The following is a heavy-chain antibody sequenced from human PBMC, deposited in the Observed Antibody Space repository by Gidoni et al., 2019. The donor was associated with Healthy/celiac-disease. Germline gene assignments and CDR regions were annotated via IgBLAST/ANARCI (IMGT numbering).Heavy chain of an antibody. J-gene: IGHJ3*02. CDR2: IKRKTDGGKT. Sequence: EVQLVESGGGLVKPGGSLRLSCAASGFTFSNAWMSWVCQAPGKGLEWVGRIKRKTDGGKTDYAAPVKGRFTISRDDSKNTLYLQMNSLKTEDTAVYYCTTTSIAARPDAFDIWGQGTMVTVSS. CDR3: TTTSIAARPDAFDI. CDR1: GFTFSNAW. V-gene: IGHV3-15*01. D-gene: IGHD6-6*01.